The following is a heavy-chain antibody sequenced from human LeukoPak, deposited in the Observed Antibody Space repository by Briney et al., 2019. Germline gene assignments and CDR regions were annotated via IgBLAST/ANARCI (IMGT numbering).Heavy chain of an antibody. CDR3: ARGPTPGPYSSGWNRRNWFDP. CDR1: GDTVSSNSTA. CDR2: TLSRSTWYN. J-gene: IGHJ5*02. V-gene: IGHV6-1*01. D-gene: IGHD6-19*01. Sequence: SPPLSLTCALSGDTVSSNSTAWDWNRPSPTGGLEWLGRTLSRSTWYNDYAVSVKSRVTINPDTSKNQFSLQLNSVTPEDTAVYYCARGPTPGPYSSGWNRRNWFDPWGQGTLVTVSS.